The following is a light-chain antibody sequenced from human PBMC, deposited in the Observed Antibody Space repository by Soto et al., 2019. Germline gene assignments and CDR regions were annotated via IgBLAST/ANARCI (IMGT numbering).Light chain of an antibody. CDR1: QGISNY. CDR3: QQLFDSPIT. V-gene: IGKV1-9*01. Sequence: DIEVTQSTSSLSTSVGDRVTITCRASQGISNYLAWYQVKPGKAPKLLIYAASTLESGVPSRFSATVSGTEFSLTITSLQPEDFATYYCQQLFDSPITLGQGTRLEIK. J-gene: IGKJ5*01. CDR2: AAS.